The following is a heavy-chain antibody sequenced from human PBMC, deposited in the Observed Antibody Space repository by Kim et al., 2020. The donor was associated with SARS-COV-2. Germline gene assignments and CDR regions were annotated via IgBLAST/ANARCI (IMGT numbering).Heavy chain of an antibody. J-gene: IGHJ4*02. CDR2: INPSGGST. D-gene: IGHD2-15*01. V-gene: IGHV1-46*01. CDR1: GYTFTSYY. CDR3: ARDLGGYCSGGSCPQPWHFGN. Sequence: ASVKVSCKASGYTFTSYYMHWVRQAPGQGLEWMGIINPSGGSTSYAQKFQGRVTMTRDTSTSTVYMELSSLRSEDTAVYYCARDLGGYCSGGSCPQPWHFGNWGPGTLVTVSS.